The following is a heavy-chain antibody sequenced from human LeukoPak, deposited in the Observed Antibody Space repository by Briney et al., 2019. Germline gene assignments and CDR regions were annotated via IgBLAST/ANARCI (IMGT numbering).Heavy chain of an antibody. CDR2: INHSGST. CDR1: GGSFSGYY. D-gene: IGHD1-7*01. CDR3: ARGRDWNYLGDWFDP. J-gene: IGHJ5*02. Sequence: SETLSLTCAVYGGSFSGYYWSRIRQPPGKGLEWIGEINHSGSTNYNPSLKSRVTISVDTSKNQFSLKLSSVTAADTAVYYCARGRDWNYLGDWFDPWGQGTLVTVSS. V-gene: IGHV4-34*01.